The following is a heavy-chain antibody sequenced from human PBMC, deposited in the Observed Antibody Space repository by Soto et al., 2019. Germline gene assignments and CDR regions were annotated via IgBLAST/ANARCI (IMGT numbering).Heavy chain of an antibody. D-gene: IGHD3-22*01. Sequence: GGSLRLSCAASGFTFSSYGMHWVRQAPGKGLEWVAVIWYDGSNKYYADSVKGRFTISRDNSKNTLYLQMNSLRAEDTAVYYCARDYYDSSGYYYVDYWGQGNLVTVSS. CDR1: GFTFSSYG. CDR3: ARDYYDSSGYYYVDY. J-gene: IGHJ4*02. V-gene: IGHV3-33*01. CDR2: IWYDGSNK.